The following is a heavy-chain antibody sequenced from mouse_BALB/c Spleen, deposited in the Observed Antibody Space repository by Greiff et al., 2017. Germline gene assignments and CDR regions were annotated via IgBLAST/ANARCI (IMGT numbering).Heavy chain of an antibody. V-gene: IGHV1S132*01. Sequence: VQLQESGAELVRPGASVKLSCKTSGYTFTSYWIHWVKQRPGQSLEWIARIYPGTGSTYYNEKFKGKATVTADKSSSTAYMQLISLKSEDSAVYFSARDGSSYFAYWGQGTLVTVSA. CDR3: ARDGSSYFAY. J-gene: IGHJ3*01. CDR2: IYPGTGST. CDR1: GYTFTSYW. D-gene: IGHD1-1*01.